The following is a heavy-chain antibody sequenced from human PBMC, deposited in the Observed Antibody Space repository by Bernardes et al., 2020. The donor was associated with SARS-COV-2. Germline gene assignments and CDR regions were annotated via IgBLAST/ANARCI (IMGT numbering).Heavy chain of an antibody. V-gene: IGHV3-43*02. CDR2: ISGDGGST. Sequence: GGSLRLSCAASGFTFDDYAMHWVRQAPGKGLEWVSLISGDGGSTYYADSVKGRFTISRDNSKNSLYLQMNSLRTEDTALYYCAKDMRGDFDWLLWGGKSYYYYYGMDVWGQGTTVTVSS. D-gene: IGHD3-9*01. J-gene: IGHJ6*02. CDR1: GFTFDDYA. CDR3: AKDMRGDFDWLLWGGKSYYYYYGMDV.